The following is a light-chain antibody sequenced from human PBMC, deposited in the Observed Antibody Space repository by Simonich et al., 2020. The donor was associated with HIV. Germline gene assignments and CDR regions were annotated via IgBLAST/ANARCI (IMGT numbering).Light chain of an antibody. CDR3: QHYSNAPRT. Sequence: DIVMTQSPDSLALSLGERATINCKSNQSVFHSSTHKNYLAWYQQRPGKPPKLLIYWASTRESGVPDRFSGSGSGTDFTLTISSLQAEDVAVYYCQHYSNAPRTFGQGTKVEIK. CDR1: QSVFHSSTHKNY. J-gene: IGKJ1*01. CDR2: WAS. V-gene: IGKV4-1*01.